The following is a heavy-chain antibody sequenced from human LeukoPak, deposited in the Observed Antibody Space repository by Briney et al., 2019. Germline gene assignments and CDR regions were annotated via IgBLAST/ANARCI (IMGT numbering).Heavy chain of an antibody. V-gene: IGHV1-46*01. Sequence: ASVKVSCKASGYTFTSYYMHWVRQAPGQGLEWMGIINPSGGSTSYAQKFQGRVTMTRDTSTSTAYMELSSLRSEDTAVYYCATDLGYYSGSYYFDYWGQGALVTVSS. D-gene: IGHD1-26*01. J-gene: IGHJ4*02. CDR1: GYTFTSYY. CDR3: ATDLGYYSGSYYFDY. CDR2: INPSGGST.